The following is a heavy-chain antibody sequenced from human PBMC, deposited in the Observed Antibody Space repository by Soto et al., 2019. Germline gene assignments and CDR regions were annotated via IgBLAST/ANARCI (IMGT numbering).Heavy chain of an antibody. V-gene: IGHV3-30*18. CDR3: AKDRVVRWRLDY. Sequence: HPGGSLRLSCAASGFTLSSYGMHWVRQAPGKGLEWVAVISYDGSNKYYADSVKGRFAISRDNSKNTLYLQMNSLRAEDTAVYYCAKDRVVRWRLDYWGQGTLVTVSS. J-gene: IGHJ4*02. D-gene: IGHD3-10*01. CDR2: ISYDGSNK. CDR1: GFTLSSYG.